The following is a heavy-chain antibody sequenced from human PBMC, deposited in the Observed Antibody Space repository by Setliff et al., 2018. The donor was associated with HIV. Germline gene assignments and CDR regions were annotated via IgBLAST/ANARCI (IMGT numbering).Heavy chain of an antibody. CDR3: TTEDPWLRFGH. V-gene: IGHV3-15*01. D-gene: IGHD5-12*01. CDR2: IKSKRDGGTI. J-gene: IGHJ5*02. Sequence: GGSLRLSCAVSGFILSEDWMSWVRQAPGKGLEWLGRIKSKRDGGTIDYTAPVKGRFTISRDDSKTTLYLQMNSLKTEDTAVYYCTTEDPWLRFGHWGQGTLVTVSS. CDR1: GFILSEDW.